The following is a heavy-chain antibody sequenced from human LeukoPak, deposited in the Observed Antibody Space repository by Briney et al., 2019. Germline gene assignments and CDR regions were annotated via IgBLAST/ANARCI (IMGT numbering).Heavy chain of an antibody. J-gene: IGHJ3*02. CDR3: AVVVVVAATAFDM. CDR1: GGTFNNHA. D-gene: IGHD2-15*01. CDR2: IIPYLGTT. Sequence: ASVKVSCKASGGTFNNHAISWVRQAPGQGLEWMGRIIPYLGTTNYAQKFQGRVTITADKSTSTVYMQLSGLRSEDSAKYYCAVVVVVAATAFDMWGQGTMVTVSS. V-gene: IGHV1-69*04.